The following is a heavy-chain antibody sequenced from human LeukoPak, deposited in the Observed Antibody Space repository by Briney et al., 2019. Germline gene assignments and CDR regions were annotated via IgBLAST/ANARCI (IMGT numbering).Heavy chain of an antibody. J-gene: IGHJ4*02. CDR3: ARSRLGQWLAPSFDY. D-gene: IGHD6-19*01. CDR1: GGSFSGYY. Sequence: NPSETLSLTCAVYGGSFSGYYWSWIRQPPRKGLEWIGEINHSGSTNYNPSLKSRVTISVDTSKNRFSLKLSSVTAADTAVYYCARSRLGQWLAPSFDYWGQGTLVTVSS. V-gene: IGHV4-34*01. CDR2: INHSGST.